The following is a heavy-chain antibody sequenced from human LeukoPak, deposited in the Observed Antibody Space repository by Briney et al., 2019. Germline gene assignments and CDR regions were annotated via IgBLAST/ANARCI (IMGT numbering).Heavy chain of an antibody. J-gene: IGHJ5*02. Sequence: GGSLRLSCAASGFTFNSYSMNWVRQAPGKGLEWVSAISGSGGSTYYADSVKGRFTISRDNSKNTLYLQMNSLRAEDTAVYYCAKGTYDSSGYYPPDWFDPWGQGTLVTVSS. D-gene: IGHD3-22*01. CDR1: GFTFNSYS. CDR2: ISGSGGST. CDR3: AKGTYDSSGYYPPDWFDP. V-gene: IGHV3-23*01.